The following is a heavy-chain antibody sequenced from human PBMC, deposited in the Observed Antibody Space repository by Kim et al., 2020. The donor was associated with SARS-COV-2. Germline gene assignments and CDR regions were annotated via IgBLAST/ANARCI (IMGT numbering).Heavy chain of an antibody. Sequence: GGSLRLSCAASGFTFSSYGMHWVRQAPGKGLEWVAVIWYDGSNKYYADSVKGRFTISRDNSKNTLYLQMNSLRAEDTAVYYCAKDYGYGSNVYYFDYWGQGTLVTVSS. V-gene: IGHV3-33*06. CDR1: GFTFSSYG. CDR2: IWYDGSNK. D-gene: IGHD5-18*01. CDR3: AKDYGYGSNVYYFDY. J-gene: IGHJ4*02.